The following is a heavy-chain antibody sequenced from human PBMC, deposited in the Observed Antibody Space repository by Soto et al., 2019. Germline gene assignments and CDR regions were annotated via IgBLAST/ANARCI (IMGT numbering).Heavy chain of an antibody. D-gene: IGHD3-22*01. J-gene: IGHJ6*02. CDR2: IIPIFGTA. CDR3: SRATYYDSIGDYYAYSDYDYYGMAG. CDR1: GGTCSIDA. V-gene: IGHV1-69*01. Sequence: QVKLVQSGAEVQKPGSSVKVSCKASGGTCSIDAISWVRPAPGQGLDWMGGIIPIFGTANYAQKFQGRVTITADDSTSTAYMEMRSLRSEDPAVYSCSRATYYDSIGDYYAYSDYDYYGMAGGGQGTTVIFS.